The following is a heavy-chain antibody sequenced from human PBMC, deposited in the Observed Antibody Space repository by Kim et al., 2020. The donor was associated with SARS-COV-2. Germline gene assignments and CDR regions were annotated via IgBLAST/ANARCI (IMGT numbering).Heavy chain of an antibody. CDR1: GGSVSSGSHY. Sequence: SETLSLTCAVPGGSVSSGSHYWSWIRQSPGNRPEWIGDIYYTGCTRYFPSLKSRVTLSLDTSKNQFSLKMNSVTAADTAVYCCARGEVGPDAFVIGGQG. CDR3: ARGEVGPDAFVI. D-gene: IGHD1-26*01. J-gene: IGHJ3*02. V-gene: IGHV4-61*01. CDR2: IYYTGCT.